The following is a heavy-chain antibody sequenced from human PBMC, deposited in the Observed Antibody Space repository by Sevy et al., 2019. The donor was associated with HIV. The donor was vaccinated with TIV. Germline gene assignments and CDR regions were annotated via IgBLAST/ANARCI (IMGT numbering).Heavy chain of an antibody. J-gene: IGHJ6*02. CDR1: GYIFTDYY. CDR2: INSDSGVT. CDR3: ARLTTQPTSDLYGLDV. V-gene: IGHV1-2*02. Sequence: ASVKVSCKASGYIFTDYYIHWVRQAPGQGLEWMAWINSDSGVTNYAQRFQGGVTVTRETYLSTAYLYLTNLKSNDTAIYYCARLTTQPTSDLYGLDVWGQGTAVTVSS. D-gene: IGHD4-17*01.